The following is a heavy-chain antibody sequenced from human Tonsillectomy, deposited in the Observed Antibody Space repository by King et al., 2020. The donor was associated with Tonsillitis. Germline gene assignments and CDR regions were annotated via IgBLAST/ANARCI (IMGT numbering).Heavy chain of an antibody. V-gene: IGHV4-38-2*02. Sequence: VQLQESGPGLVKPSETLSLTCTVSTYSISSGYYWGWIRQPPGKELEWIGSMSHSGSTYYNPSLKSRVTVSLDTSKNQFSLRLSSVTAADTAVYYCARDPGRWLVGRRPYYFDYWGQGTLVTVSS. CDR1: TYSISSGYY. CDR2: MSHSGST. J-gene: IGHJ4*02. D-gene: IGHD1-26*01. CDR3: ARDPGRWLVGRRPYYFDY.